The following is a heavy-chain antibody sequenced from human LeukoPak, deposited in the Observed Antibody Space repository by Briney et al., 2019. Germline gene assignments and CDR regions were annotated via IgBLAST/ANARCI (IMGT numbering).Heavy chain of an antibody. CDR1: IITFSSYV. Sequence: GGSLRLSCAASIITFSSYVMHWVRQAPGKGLEWVAIISYDGNSKYYANSVKGRFTISRDNSKKILYLQMNSLRGDDTAVYYCAGYDFWSGSFDYWGQGTLVTVSS. J-gene: IGHJ4*02. CDR2: ISYDGNSK. D-gene: IGHD3-3*01. V-gene: IGHV3-30-3*01. CDR3: AGYDFWSGSFDY.